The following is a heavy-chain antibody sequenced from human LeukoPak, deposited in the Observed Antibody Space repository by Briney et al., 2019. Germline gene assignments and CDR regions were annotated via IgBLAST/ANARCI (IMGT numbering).Heavy chain of an antibody. J-gene: IGHJ4*02. Sequence: GGSLRLSCAASGFTFSSYGMHWVRQAPGKGLEWVAFIQYDGGDKFYADSVKGRFTLSRDNSKNTLYLQMNSLRAEDTAVYYCAKSWELLLSAGPFDYWGQGTLVTVSS. CDR1: GFTFSSYG. V-gene: IGHV3-30*02. CDR2: IQYDGGDK. CDR3: AKSWELLLSAGPFDY. D-gene: IGHD1-26*01.